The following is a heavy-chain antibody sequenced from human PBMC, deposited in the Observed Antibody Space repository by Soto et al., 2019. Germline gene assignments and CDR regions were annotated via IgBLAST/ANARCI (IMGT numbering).Heavy chain of an antibody. CDR2: IYYSGST. Sequence: SETLSLTCTVSGGSISSYYWSWIRQPPGKGLEWIGYIYYSGSTNYNPSLKSRVTISVDTSKNQFSLKLSSVTAADTAVYYCARVGSSGYRNVLQPPGSFEYWGQRTLVSVSS. CDR1: GGSISSYY. V-gene: IGHV4-59*01. D-gene: IGHD5-18*01. CDR3: ARVGSSGYRNVLQPPGSFEY. J-gene: IGHJ4*02.